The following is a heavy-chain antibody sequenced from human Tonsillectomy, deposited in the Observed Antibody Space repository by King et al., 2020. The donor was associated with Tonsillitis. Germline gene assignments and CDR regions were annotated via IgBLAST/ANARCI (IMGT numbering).Heavy chain of an antibody. J-gene: IGHJ4*02. V-gene: IGHV3-30*18. CDR2: ISYDGSNK. CDR3: AKLLLYDSSGYRDY. Sequence: VQLVESGGGVVQPGRSLRLSCAASGFTFSSYGMHWVRQAPGKGLEWVAVISYDGSNKYYADSVKGRFTISRDNSKNTLYLQMNSLRAEDTAVYYCAKLLLYDSSGYRDYWGQGTLVTVSS. D-gene: IGHD3-22*01. CDR1: GFTFSSYG.